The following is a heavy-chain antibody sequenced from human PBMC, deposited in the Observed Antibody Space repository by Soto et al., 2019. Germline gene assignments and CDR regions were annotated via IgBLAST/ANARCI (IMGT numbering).Heavy chain of an antibody. CDR1: GGSISSYY. D-gene: IGHD3-16*01. J-gene: IGHJ3*02. CDR2: MSYSGST. V-gene: IGHV4-59*01. CDR3: ARGWGPGDAFDI. Sequence: SETLSLTCSVSGGSISSYYWSWIRQPPGKGLEWIGYMSYSGSTNYSPSFKSRVTISVDTSRDQISLKLSSVTAADTAVYYCARGWGPGDAFDIWGQGTKVT.